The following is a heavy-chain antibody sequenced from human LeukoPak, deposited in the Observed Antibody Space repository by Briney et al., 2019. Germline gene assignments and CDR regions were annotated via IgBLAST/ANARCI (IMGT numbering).Heavy chain of an antibody. V-gene: IGHV3-74*01. CDR2: IKSDGSST. J-gene: IGHJ4*02. D-gene: IGHD2-15*01. CDR1: GFPFSGYW. CDR3: ARTFAAAHIDY. Sequence: GGSLRLSCAASGFPFSGYWMHWVRQAPGKGLVWVSRIKSDGSSTTYADSVEGRFTISRDNAKNTLYLEMNSLRAEDTAVYYCARTFAAAHIDYWGQGTLVTVSS.